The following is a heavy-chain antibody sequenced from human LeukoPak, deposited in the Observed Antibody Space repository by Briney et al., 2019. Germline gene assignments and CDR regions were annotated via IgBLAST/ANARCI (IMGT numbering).Heavy chain of an antibody. CDR2: ISYDGSNK. V-gene: IGHV3-30*18. J-gene: IGHJ4*02. Sequence: PGGSLRLSCAASGFTFSSYGMHWVRQAPGKGLEWVAVISYDGSNKYYADSVKGRFTISRDNSKNALYLQMNSLRAEDTAVYYCAKDSAVGFGELLFYFDYWGQGTLVTVSS. CDR3: AKDSAVGFGELLFYFDY. D-gene: IGHD3-10*01. CDR1: GFTFSSYG.